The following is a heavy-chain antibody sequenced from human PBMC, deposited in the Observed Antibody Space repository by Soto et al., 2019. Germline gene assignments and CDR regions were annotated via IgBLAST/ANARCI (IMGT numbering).Heavy chain of an antibody. J-gene: IGHJ2*01. CDR1: GCTFSSYA. Sequence: VGSLRFWCAASGCTFSSYAMSWVRQAPGKGLEWVSAISGSGGSTYYADSVKGRFTISRDNSKNTLYLQMNSLKTEDTAMYYCTTGSGNSRILVKYFDLWGRGTLVTVSS. CDR3: TTGSGNSRILVKYFDL. V-gene: IGHV3-23*01. D-gene: IGHD2-15*01. CDR2: ISGSGGST.